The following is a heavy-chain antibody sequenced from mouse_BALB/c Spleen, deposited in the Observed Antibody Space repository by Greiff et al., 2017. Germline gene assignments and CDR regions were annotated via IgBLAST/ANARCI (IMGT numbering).Heavy chain of an antibody. Sequence: EVKLVESGPELVKPGASVKISCKASGYTFTDYNMHWVKQSHGKSLEWIGYIYPYNGGTGYNQKFKSKATLTVDNSSSTAYMELRSLTSEDSAVYYCAFYYGNYAWYLDVWGAGTTVTVSS. CDR3: AFYYGNYAWYLDV. V-gene: IGHV1S29*02. J-gene: IGHJ1*01. CDR1: GYTFTDYN. CDR2: IYPYNGGT. D-gene: IGHD2-1*01.